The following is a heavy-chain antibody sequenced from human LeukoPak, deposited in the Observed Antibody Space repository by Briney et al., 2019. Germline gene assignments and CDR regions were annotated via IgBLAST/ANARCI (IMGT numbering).Heavy chain of an antibody. J-gene: IGHJ6*03. Sequence: PSETLSLTCNVSGGSISGYHWSWVRQPPGKGLEWLGYIYYSGSSNYNPSLKSRVTMSADTSKNQFSLRLSSVTAADTAVYYCARVPRSYYYYYYMDVWGKGTTVTVSS. CDR1: GGSISGYH. CDR2: IYYSGSS. CDR3: ARVPRSYYYYYYMDV. V-gene: IGHV4-59*01.